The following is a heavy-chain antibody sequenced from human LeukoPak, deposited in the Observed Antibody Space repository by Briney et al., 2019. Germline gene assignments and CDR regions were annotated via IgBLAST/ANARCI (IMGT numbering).Heavy chain of an antibody. V-gene: IGHV4-4*02. CDR2: IYYSGST. D-gene: IGHD3-10*01. CDR1: GGSISNNNW. J-gene: IGHJ4*02. Sequence: PSGTLSLTCAVSGGSISNNNWWGWVRQPPGKGLEWIGYIYYSGSTNYNPSLKSRVTISVDTSKNQFSLKLSSVTAADTAVYYCARVSRGVGFLFDYWGQGTLVTVSS. CDR3: ARVSRGVGFLFDY.